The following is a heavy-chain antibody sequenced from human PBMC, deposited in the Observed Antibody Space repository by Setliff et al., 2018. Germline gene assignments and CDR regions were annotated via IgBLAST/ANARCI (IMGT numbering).Heavy chain of an antibody. CDR2: IKQDGSEK. Sequence: PGGSLRLSCAASGFTFSSYWMSWVRQAPGKGLEWVANIKQDGSEKYYVDSVKGRFIISRDNAKNSLYLQMNSLRAEDTAVYYCARDYYDSSGYYDYFDYWGQGTLVTVSS. D-gene: IGHD3-22*01. CDR3: ARDYYDSSGYYDYFDY. V-gene: IGHV3-7*01. J-gene: IGHJ4*02. CDR1: GFTFSSYW.